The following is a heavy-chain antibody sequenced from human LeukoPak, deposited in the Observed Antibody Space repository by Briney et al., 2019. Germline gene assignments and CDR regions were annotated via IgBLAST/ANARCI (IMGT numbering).Heavy chain of an antibody. Sequence: SQTLSLTCAISGDSVSSNSAAWNWIRQSTSRGLEWLGRTYYRSKWYSDYGVSVRSRIIINPDTSKNQFSLQLTSVTPEDTAVYYCARYTSSWYLDYWGQGTLVTVPS. CDR3: ARYTSSWYLDY. J-gene: IGHJ4*02. CDR2: TYYRSKWYS. D-gene: IGHD6-13*01. V-gene: IGHV6-1*01. CDR1: GDSVSSNSAA.